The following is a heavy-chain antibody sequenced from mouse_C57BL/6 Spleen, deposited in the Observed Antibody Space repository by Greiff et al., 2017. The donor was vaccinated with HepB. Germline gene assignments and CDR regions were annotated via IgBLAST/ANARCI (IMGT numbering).Heavy chain of an antibody. CDR3: ARGRTADY. J-gene: IGHJ2*01. Sequence: EVQLVESGPGLVKPSQSLSLTCSVTGYSITSGYYWNWIRQFPGNKLEWMGYISYDGSNNYNPSLKNRISITRDTSKNQFFLKLNSVTTEDTATYYCARGRTADYWGQGTTLTVSS. V-gene: IGHV3-6*01. CDR2: ISYDGSN. D-gene: IGHD1-2*01. CDR1: GYSITSGYY.